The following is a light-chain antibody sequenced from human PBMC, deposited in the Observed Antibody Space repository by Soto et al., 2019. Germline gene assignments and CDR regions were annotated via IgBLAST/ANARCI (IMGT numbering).Light chain of an antibody. Sequence: EIVLTQSPGTLSLSPGERPTLSCRASQSVSSTYLAWYQQKPGQAPRLLIYGASTRVTGIPDRFSGGGSGTDFTLTISRLEPEDFAVYYCQQYGSSPRTFGQGTKVEI. V-gene: IGKV3-20*01. CDR2: GAS. J-gene: IGKJ1*01. CDR3: QQYGSSPRT. CDR1: QSVSSTY.